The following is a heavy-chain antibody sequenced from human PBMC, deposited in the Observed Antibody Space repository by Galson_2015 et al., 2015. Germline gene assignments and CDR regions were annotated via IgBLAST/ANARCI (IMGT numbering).Heavy chain of an antibody. D-gene: IGHD4-23*01. CDR3: AKPVTTVVNPFFDY. CDR1: GLSFSSYG. Sequence: SLRLSCAASGLSFSSYGLHWVRQAPGKGLEGVAAISYDGSDKHYAVSVKGRFSISRDNSKNTLYLQMNSLRPEDTAVCYRAKPVTTVVNPFFDYWGQGTRVTVSS. J-gene: IGHJ4*02. V-gene: IGHV3-30*18. CDR2: ISYDGSDK.